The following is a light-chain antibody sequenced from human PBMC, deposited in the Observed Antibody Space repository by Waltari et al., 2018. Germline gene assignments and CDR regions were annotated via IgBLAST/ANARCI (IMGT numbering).Light chain of an antibody. CDR1: QSISYW. Sequence: DIQMTQSPSTLSASVGDRVTITCRASQSISYWLAWYQQKPGKVPQLLIDTASTLESGVPSRFSGSGSGTEFTLTISRLQPDDFATYYCQQYRSAPWTFGQGTKVEIK. J-gene: IGKJ1*01. V-gene: IGKV1-5*03. CDR3: QQYRSAPWT. CDR2: TAS.